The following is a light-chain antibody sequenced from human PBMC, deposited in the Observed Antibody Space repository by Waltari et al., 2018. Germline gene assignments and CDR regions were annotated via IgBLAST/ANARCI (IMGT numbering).Light chain of an antibody. V-gene: IGLV2-23*02. J-gene: IGLJ1*01. Sequence: QSALTQPASVSGSPGQSITISCTAVNSNVDILHLVSWYQHHPARNPRLLIYEISQRPSGISNRFSGAKSGNTASLTISGLQPEDGADYFCCSFAGYGIYVFGSGTQVSVL. CDR2: EIS. CDR1: NSNVDILHL. CDR3: CSFAGYGIYV.